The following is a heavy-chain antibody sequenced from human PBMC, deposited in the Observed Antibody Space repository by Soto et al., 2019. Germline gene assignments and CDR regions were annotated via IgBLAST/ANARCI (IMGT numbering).Heavy chain of an antibody. J-gene: IGHJ1*01. CDR1: GFTFSNYG. CDR2: ISGSGGST. Sequence: EVQLLESGGGLVQPGGSLRLSCAASGFTFSNYGMSWVRQAPGKGLEWVSVISGSGGSTYYPDSVKGRFTLSRDNSKKTVYLQMNSLRAEDTAVYYCAKDSPVGVPLLRDLHDWGQGTLVTVSS. CDR3: AKDSPVGVPLLRDLHD. V-gene: IGHV3-23*01. D-gene: IGHD3-9*01.